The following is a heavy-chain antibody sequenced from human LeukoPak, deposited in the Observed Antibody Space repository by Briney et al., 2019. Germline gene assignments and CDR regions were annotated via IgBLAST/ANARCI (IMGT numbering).Heavy chain of an antibody. D-gene: IGHD3-10*01. CDR1: GGSISTGGYY. CDR3: ARYDSGTFYKANWFDP. CDR2: IYYSGST. V-gene: IGHV4-31*03. J-gene: IGHJ5*02. Sequence: PSGTLSLTCTVSGGSISTGGYYWSWIRQHPGKGLEWIGYIYYSGSTYYNPSLESRVTISLDTSNNHFSLKLSSVTAADTAVYYCARYDSGTFYKANWFDPWGQGTLVTVSS.